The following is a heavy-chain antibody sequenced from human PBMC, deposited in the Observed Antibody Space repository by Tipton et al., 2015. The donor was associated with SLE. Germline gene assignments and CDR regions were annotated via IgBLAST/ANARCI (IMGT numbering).Heavy chain of an antibody. CDR3: ARIPWGGGMQLLAY. CDR2: ISGTSSPI. D-gene: IGHD1-7*01. V-gene: IGHV3-48*04. J-gene: IGHJ4*02. Sequence: SLRLSCAASGFTFSTYSMNWVRQAPGKGLEWVSYISGTSSPIYYADSVKGRFTISRDNAKSSLYLEMNSLRVEDTAMYYCARIPWGGGMQLLAYWGQGTLVTVSS. CDR1: GFTFSTYS.